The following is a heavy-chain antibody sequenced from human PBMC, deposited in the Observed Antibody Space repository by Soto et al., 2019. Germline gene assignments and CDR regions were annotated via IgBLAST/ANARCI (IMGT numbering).Heavy chain of an antibody. D-gene: IGHD2-15*01. Sequence: GAPVKVSCKASGYTFTSYGISWVRQAPGQGLEWMGWISAYNGNTNYAQKLQGRVTMTTDTSTSTAYMELRSLRSDDTTVYYCARPANYCSGGSCYVYYYYMDVWGKGTTVTVSS. CDR3: ARPANYCSGGSCYVYYYYMDV. CDR2: ISAYNGNT. J-gene: IGHJ6*03. V-gene: IGHV1-18*01. CDR1: GYTFTSYG.